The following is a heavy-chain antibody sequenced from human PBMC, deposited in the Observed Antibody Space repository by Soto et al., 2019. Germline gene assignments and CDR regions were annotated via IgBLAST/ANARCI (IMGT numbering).Heavy chain of an antibody. J-gene: IGHJ6*02. Sequence: GGSLRLSCAASGFTFSSYAMHWVRQAPGKGLEWVAVISYDGSNKYYADSVKGRFTISRDNSKNTLYLQMNSLRAEDTVVYYCARERGSQAYYGMDVWGQGTTVTVSS. CDR2: ISYDGSNK. CDR1: GFTFSSYA. CDR3: ARERGSQAYYGMDV. V-gene: IGHV3-30-3*01. D-gene: IGHD5-12*01.